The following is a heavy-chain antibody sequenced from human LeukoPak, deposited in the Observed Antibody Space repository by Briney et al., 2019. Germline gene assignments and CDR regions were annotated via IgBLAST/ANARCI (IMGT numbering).Heavy chain of an antibody. J-gene: IGHJ6*03. CDR1: GFTLSSYN. D-gene: IGHD1-26*01. CDR2: ISSSSSYI. CDR3: ARGPAGATPYYYYYYMDV. V-gene: IGHV3-21*01. Sequence: PGGSLRLSCVASGFTLSSYNMNWVRQAPGKGLEWVSSISSSSSYIYYADSVKGRFTISRDNAKNSLYLQMNSLRAEDTAVYYCARGPAGATPYYYYYYMDVWGKGTTVTVSS.